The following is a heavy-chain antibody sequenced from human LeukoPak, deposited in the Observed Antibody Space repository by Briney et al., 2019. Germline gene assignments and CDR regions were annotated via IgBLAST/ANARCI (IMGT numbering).Heavy chain of an antibody. V-gene: IGHV3-9*01. CDR2: ISWDSGSI. D-gene: IGHD3-3*01. CDR3: ALGIFTNFDY. CDR1: GFTFDDYA. J-gene: IGHJ4*02. Sequence: GRSLRLSCAASGFTFDDYAMHWVRQAPGKGLEWVSGISWDSGSIGYADSVKGRFTISRGNAKNSLYLQMNSLRAEDTALYYCALGIFTNFDYWGQGTLVTVSS.